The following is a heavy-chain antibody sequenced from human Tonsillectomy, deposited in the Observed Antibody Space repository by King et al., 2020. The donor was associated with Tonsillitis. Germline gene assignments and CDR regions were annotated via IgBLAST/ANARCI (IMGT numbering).Heavy chain of an antibody. CDR2: ISGSGVTT. CDR3: AKAKADTVAVTFDF. Sequence: VQLVESGGGLVQPGGSLRLSCVASGFTHDTYALNWVRQAPGKGLEWLSIISGSGVTTPYADSVKGRFTISRDNSKNTVYLQMNSLRAEDTAVYYCAKAKADTVAVTFDFWGQGILVTVSS. CDR1: GFTHDTYA. V-gene: IGHV3-23*04. J-gene: IGHJ4*02. D-gene: IGHD1-26*01.